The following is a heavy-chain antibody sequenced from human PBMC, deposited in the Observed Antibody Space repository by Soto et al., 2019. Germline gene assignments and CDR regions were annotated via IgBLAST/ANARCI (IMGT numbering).Heavy chain of an antibody. Sequence: SETLSLTCAVSGCSISSSNWWSWVRQPPGKGLEWIGEIYHSGSTNYNPSLKSRVTISVDKSKNQFSLKLSSVTAADTAVYYCARVAMGGSSWPFDYWGQGTLVTVSS. CDR1: GCSISSSNW. CDR2: IYHSGST. CDR3: ARVAMGGSSWPFDY. J-gene: IGHJ4*02. V-gene: IGHV4-4*02. D-gene: IGHD6-13*01.